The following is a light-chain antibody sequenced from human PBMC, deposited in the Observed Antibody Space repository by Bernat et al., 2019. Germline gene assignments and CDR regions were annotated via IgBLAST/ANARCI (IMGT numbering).Light chain of an antibody. J-gene: IGLJ2*01. V-gene: IGLV1-40*01. Sequence: QSVLTQPPSVSGAPGQSVTIPCTGSSSNIGAGHDVHWYQQLPGTPPNLLTYGNRNRPSGLPDRSTGSKSGPAASLATTGLQAEDEADYYCKSYDSSLSAYVVFGGGAKLTVL. CDR3: KSYDSSLSAYVV. CDR2: GNR. CDR1: SSNIGAGHD.